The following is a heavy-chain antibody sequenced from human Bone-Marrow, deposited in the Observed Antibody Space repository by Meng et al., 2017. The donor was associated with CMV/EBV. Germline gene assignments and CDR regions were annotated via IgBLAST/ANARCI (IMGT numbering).Heavy chain of an antibody. V-gene: IGHV1-2*02. J-gene: IGHJ6*02. Sequence: ASVKVSCKASGYTFTGYYMHWVRQAPGQGLEWMGWINPNSGGTNYAQKFQGRVTITRDTSISTAYMALSRLSSDDTSEYYCARVRVVIIKTYGMDVWVQGTTVTVSS. CDR1: GYTFTGYY. D-gene: IGHD3-3*01. CDR2: INPNSGGT. CDR3: ARVRVVIIKTYGMDV.